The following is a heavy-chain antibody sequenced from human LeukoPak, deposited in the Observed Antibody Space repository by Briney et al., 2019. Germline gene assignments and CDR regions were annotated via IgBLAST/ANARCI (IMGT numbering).Heavy chain of an antibody. D-gene: IGHD3-10*01. CDR1: GYSISSGYY. CDR3: AGTLLGVYYGSGTTR. Sequence: PSETLSLTCTVSGYSISSGYYWGWIRQPPGKGLEWIGDINHSGSTNYNPSLKSRVTISVDTSKNQFSLKLSSVTAADTAVYYCAGTLLGVYYGSGTTRWGQGTLVTVSS. J-gene: IGHJ4*02. CDR2: INHSGST. V-gene: IGHV4-38-2*02.